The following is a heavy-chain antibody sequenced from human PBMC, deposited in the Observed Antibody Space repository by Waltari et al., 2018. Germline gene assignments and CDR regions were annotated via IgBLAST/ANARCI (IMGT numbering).Heavy chain of an antibody. CDR1: GGSINNYW. V-gene: IGHV4-59*01. CDR3: ARDPPGGLVTSDYGMDV. CDR2: IYYTGST. J-gene: IGHJ6*02. D-gene: IGHD2-21*02. Sequence: QVQLQESGPGLVKPSETLSLTCSVSGGSINNYWWSWIRQPPGKGLEWIGFIYYTGSTNYNPSLRGRVTISLDTSKNQISLQLSSVTAADTGVYYCARDPPGGLVTSDYGMDVWGQGTTVTVSS.